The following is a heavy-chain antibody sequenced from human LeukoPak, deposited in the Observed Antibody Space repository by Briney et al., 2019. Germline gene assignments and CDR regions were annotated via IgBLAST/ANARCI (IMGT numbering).Heavy chain of an antibody. Sequence: GGSLRLSCAASGFTFSSYSMNWVRQAPGKGLEWVSYISSSSSTIYYADSVKGRFTISRDNAKNSLYLQMNSLRAEDTAVYYCAARNYYDSSGYYTRWGQGTLVTVSS. V-gene: IGHV3-48*04. CDR2: ISSSSSTI. CDR3: AARNYYDSSGYYTR. J-gene: IGHJ4*02. D-gene: IGHD3-22*01. CDR1: GFTFSSYS.